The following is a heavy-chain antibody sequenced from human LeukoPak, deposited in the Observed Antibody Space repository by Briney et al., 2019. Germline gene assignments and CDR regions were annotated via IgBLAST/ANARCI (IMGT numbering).Heavy chain of an antibody. V-gene: IGHV1-8*03. CDR3: ARGAIPHGDYHFDY. J-gene: IGHJ4*02. Sequence: ASVKVSCKASGYTFTSYDINWVRQATGQGLEWMRWMNPNSGSTGYAQKFQGRVTITRNTSISTAYMELSSLRSEDTAVYYCARGAIPHGDYHFDYWGQGTLVTVSS. CDR2: MNPNSGST. CDR1: GYTFTSYD. D-gene: IGHD4-17*01.